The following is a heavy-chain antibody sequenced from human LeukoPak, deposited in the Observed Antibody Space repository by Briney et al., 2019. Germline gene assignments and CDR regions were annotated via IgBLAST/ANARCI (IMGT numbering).Heavy chain of an antibody. CDR2: IIPIFGTA. CDR1: GGTFSSYA. Sequence: SVKVSCKASGGTFSSYAISWVRQAPGQGLEWMGGIIPIFGTANYAQKFQGRVTITTDESTSTAYMELSSLRSEDTAVYYCARGGNYYDSSGILAFDYWGQGTLVTVSS. CDR3: ARGGNYYDSSGILAFDY. J-gene: IGHJ4*02. D-gene: IGHD3-22*01. V-gene: IGHV1-69*05.